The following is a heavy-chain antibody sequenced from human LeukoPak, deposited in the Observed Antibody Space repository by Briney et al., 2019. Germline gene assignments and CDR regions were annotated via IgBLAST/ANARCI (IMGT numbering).Heavy chain of an antibody. CDR3: ARDWGSDY. CDR2: ISSSGTTI. CDR1: GFTFSNYE. J-gene: IGHJ4*02. D-gene: IGHD3-16*01. V-gene: IGHV3-48*03. Sequence: GGSLRLSCAASGFTFSNYEMKWVRQAPGKGLEWLSYISSSGTTISYADSVKDRLTISRDNTKNSLYLQMNSLRDDDTALYYCARDWGSDYWGQGTLVTVSS.